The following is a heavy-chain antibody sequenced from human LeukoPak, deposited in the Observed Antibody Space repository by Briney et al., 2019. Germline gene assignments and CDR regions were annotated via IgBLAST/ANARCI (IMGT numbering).Heavy chain of an antibody. D-gene: IGHD3-3*01. V-gene: IGHV1-18*01. CDR3: ARGDPGGDFWSGYPLGAFDI. CDR1: GYTFTSYG. Sequence: ASVKVSCKASGYTFTSYGISRVRQAPGQGLEWMGWISAYNGNTNYAQKLQGRVTMTTDTSTSTAYMELRSLRSDDTAVYYCARGDPGGDFWSGYPLGAFDIWGQGTMVTVSS. CDR2: ISAYNGNT. J-gene: IGHJ3*02.